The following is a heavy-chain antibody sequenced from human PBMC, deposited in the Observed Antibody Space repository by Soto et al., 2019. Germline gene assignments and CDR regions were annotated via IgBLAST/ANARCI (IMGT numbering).Heavy chain of an antibody. CDR2: ISYDGSNK. CDR3: ASGSDYAY. V-gene: IGHV3-30-3*01. J-gene: IGHJ4*02. Sequence: QVQLVESGGGVVQPGRSLRLSCAASGFTFSSYAMHWVRQAPGKGLEWVAVISYDGSNKHYADSVKGRFTISRDNSKNTLYLQMNSLRAEDTAVYYCASGSDYAYWGQGTLVTVSS. D-gene: IGHD1-26*01. CDR1: GFTFSSYA.